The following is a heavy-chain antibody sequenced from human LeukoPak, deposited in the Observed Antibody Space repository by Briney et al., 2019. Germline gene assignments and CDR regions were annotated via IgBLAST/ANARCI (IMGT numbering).Heavy chain of an antibody. CDR1: GFTFSSYT. Sequence: GGSLRLSCAASGFTFSSYTMNWVRQAPGKGLEWVSYISSSSSTTYYADSVKGRFTISRDNAKNSLYLQMNSLRAEDTAVYYCAKDVPAAYFDYWGQGTLVTVSS. V-gene: IGHV3-48*01. J-gene: IGHJ4*02. CDR3: AKDVPAAYFDY. CDR2: ISSSSSTT. D-gene: IGHD2-2*01.